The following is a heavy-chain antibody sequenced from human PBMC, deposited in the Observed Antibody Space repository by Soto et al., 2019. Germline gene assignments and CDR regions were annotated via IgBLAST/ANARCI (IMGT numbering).Heavy chain of an antibody. CDR2: INPDGSTT. CDR3: ARVAVSSYHFDY. J-gene: IGHJ4*02. Sequence: EVQLVESGGGLVQPGGSLKLPCAASGFPFGSYWMHWVRQAPGKGLGWVSRINPDGSTTSHADSVKGRFTNSRDNAEKTRYLQMHSLRGEDTAVYYCARVAVSSYHFDYWGQGSLVTVSS. D-gene: IGHD6-6*01. CDR1: GFPFGSYW. V-gene: IGHV3-74*01.